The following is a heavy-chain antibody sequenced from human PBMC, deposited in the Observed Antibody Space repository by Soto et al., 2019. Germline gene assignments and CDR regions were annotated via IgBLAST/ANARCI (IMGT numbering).Heavy chain of an antibody. D-gene: IGHD2-2*01. Sequence: GGSLRLSCAASGFTFSSYDMHWVRQATGKGLEWVSAIGTAGDTYYPGSVKGRFTISRENAKNSLYLQMNSLRAEDTAVYYCARVVRYCSSTGCGRPTYYYMDVWGKGTTVTVSS. J-gene: IGHJ6*03. CDR2: IGTAGDT. CDR3: ARVVRYCSSTGCGRPTYYYMDV. V-gene: IGHV3-13*01. CDR1: GFTFSSYD.